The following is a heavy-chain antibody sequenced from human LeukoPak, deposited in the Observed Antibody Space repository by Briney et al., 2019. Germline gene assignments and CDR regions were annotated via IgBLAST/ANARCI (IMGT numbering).Heavy chain of an antibody. J-gene: IGHJ6*03. CDR1: GGTFSSYA. CDR2: IIPIFGTA. Sequence: ASVKVSCKASGGTFSSYAISWVRQAPGQGLEWMGGIIPIFGTANYAQKFQGRVTITADESTSTAYMELSSLRSEDTAVYYCARGAVGATPAWYYYMDVWGKGTTVTISS. CDR3: ARGAVGATPAWYYYMDV. V-gene: IGHV1-69*13. D-gene: IGHD1-26*01.